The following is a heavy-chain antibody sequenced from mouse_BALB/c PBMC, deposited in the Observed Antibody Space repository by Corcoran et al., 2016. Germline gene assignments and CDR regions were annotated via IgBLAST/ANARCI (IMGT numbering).Heavy chain of an antibody. CDR3: ARDGNWYFDV. Sequence: EVHLQQSGPELVKPGASVKMSCKASGYTFTDYYMKWVKQCHGKNLEWIGDINPNNGGTSYNQKFKGKATLTVDKSSSTAYMQLNSLTSEDSAVYYCARDGNWYFDVWGAGTTVTVSS. J-gene: IGHJ1*01. CDR1: GYTFTDYY. D-gene: IGHD2-1*01. CDR2: INPNNGGT. V-gene: IGHV1-26*01.